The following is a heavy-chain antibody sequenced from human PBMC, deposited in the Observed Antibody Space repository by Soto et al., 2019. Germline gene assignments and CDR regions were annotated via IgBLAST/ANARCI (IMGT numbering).Heavy chain of an antibody. Sequence: GGSLRLSCAASGFTFSSYAMSWVRQAPGKGLEWVSAISGSGGSTYYADSVKGRFTISRDNSKNTLYLQMNSLRAEDTAVYYCAKRNWDWNDEARAFDIWGQGTMVTVSS. CDR3: AKRNWDWNDEARAFDI. CDR1: GFTFSSYA. J-gene: IGHJ3*02. D-gene: IGHD1-1*01. CDR2: ISGSGGST. V-gene: IGHV3-23*01.